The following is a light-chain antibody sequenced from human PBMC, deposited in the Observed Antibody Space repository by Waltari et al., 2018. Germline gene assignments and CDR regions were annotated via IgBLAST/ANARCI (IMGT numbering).Light chain of an antibody. CDR3: QSYDTSLNAV. V-gene: IGLV1-40*01. CDR1: SSTIGAVHD. Sequence: QSVLTPPPSMSGAPGQRVTVSCTGSSSTIGAVHDVHWYQRLPGAAPQVIIYDNNNRPSGVPDRFSGSKSGTSATLAITGLQAEDEADYYCQSYDTSLNAVFGGGTKLTVL. J-gene: IGLJ2*01. CDR2: DNN.